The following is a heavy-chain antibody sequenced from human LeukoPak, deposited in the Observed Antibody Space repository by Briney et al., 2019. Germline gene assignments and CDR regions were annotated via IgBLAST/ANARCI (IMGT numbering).Heavy chain of an antibody. CDR2: ISSSSDYI. CDR3: ARDELWSGSAVGY. Sequence: PGGSLRLSCAASGLTFNTYSMNWVRQAPGKGLEWVSSISSSSDYIYYADSMKGRFTISRDNAKNSLYLQMNSLRAEDTAVYYCARDELWSGSAVGYWGQGTLVTVSS. V-gene: IGHV3-21*01. CDR1: GLTFNTYS. J-gene: IGHJ4*02. D-gene: IGHD3-3*01.